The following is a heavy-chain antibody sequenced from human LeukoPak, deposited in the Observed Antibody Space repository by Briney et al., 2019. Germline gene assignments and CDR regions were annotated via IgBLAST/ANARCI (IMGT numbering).Heavy chain of an antibody. CDR1: GLTISSYW. D-gene: IGHD4-23*01. V-gene: IGHV3-74*01. CDR2: INSDGSST. Sequence: PGGSLRLSCAASGLTISSYWMHWVRQAPGKGLVWVSRINSDGSSTTYADSVKGRFTISRDNAKNTLYLQINSLRAEDTAVYYCAKGGTTVVDYWGQGTLVTVSS. CDR3: AKGGTTVVDY. J-gene: IGHJ4*02.